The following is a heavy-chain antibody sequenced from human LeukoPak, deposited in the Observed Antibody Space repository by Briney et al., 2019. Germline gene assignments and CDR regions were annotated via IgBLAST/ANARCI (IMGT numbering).Heavy chain of an antibody. CDR3: ARARKIWFGETAYYYYYYMDV. J-gene: IGHJ6*03. Sequence: GASVKVSCKASGYTFTSYAMHWVRQAPGQGLEWMGWISAYNGNTNYAQKLQGRVTMTTDTSTSTAYMELRSLRSDDTAVYYCARARKIWFGETAYYYYYYMDVWGKGTTVTVSS. CDR2: ISAYNGNT. V-gene: IGHV1-18*01. D-gene: IGHD3-10*01. CDR1: GYTFTSYA.